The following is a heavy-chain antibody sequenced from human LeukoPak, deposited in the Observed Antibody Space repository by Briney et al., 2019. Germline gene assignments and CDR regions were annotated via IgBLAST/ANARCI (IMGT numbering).Heavy chain of an antibody. CDR1: GFTFDDYA. CDR3: AKEIRYTGTTGLPDY. Sequence: GRSLRLSCAASGFTFDDYAMHWVRQAPGKGLEWVSGISWNSGSIGYADSVKGRFTISRDNAKNSLYLQMNSLRAEDTALYYCAKEIRYTGTTGLPDYWGQGTQVTVSS. J-gene: IGHJ4*02. CDR2: ISWNSGSI. D-gene: IGHD1-7*01. V-gene: IGHV3-9*01.